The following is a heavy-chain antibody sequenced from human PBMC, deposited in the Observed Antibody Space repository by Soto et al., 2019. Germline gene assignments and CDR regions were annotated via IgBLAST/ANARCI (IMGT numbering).Heavy chain of an antibody. V-gene: IGHV3-33*01. CDR2: IWYDGSNK. Sequence: QVQLVESGGGVVQPGRSLRLSCAASGFTFSSYGMHWVRQAPGKGLEWVAVIWYDGSNKYYADSVKGRFTISRDNSKNTLYLQMNSLRAEDTAVYYCARDHRGYCSGGSCYDAFDIWGQGTMVTVSS. J-gene: IGHJ3*02. D-gene: IGHD2-15*01. CDR1: GFTFSSYG. CDR3: ARDHRGYCSGGSCYDAFDI.